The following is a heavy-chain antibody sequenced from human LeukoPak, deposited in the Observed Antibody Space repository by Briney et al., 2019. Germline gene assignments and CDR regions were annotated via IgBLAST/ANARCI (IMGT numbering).Heavy chain of an antibody. CDR3: TRDSSDVRDDYGDF. J-gene: IGHJ4*02. CDR2: ISSSSSTI. V-gene: IGHV3-48*02. D-gene: IGHD3-10*01. Sequence: GGSLRLSCAASGFTFSSYSMNWVRQAPGKGLEWVSYISSSSSTIYYADSVKGRFTISRDNAKNSLYLQMNSLRDEDTAVYYCTRDSSDVRDDYGDFWGQGTLVTVSS. CDR1: GFTFSSYS.